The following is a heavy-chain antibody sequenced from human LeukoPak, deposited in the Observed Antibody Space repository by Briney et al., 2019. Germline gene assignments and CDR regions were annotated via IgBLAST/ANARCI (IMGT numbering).Heavy chain of an antibody. Sequence: ASVKVSCKASGYTFTSYGITWVRQAPGQGLEWMGWISAYNYNTNYAQKLQGRVTMTTDTSTSTAYMELRSLRSDDTAVYYCARDHSYYYGSGSQNHDAFDIWGQGTMVTVSS. D-gene: IGHD3-10*01. J-gene: IGHJ3*02. CDR1: GYTFTSYG. CDR3: ARDHSYYYGSGSQNHDAFDI. V-gene: IGHV1-18*01. CDR2: ISAYNYNT.